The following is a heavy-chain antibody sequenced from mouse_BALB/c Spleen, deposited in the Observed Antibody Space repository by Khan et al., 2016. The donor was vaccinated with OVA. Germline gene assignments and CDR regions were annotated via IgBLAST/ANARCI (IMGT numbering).Heavy chain of an antibody. Sequence: QVQLKESGPELVKPGASVRMSCNASGYTFTDFLISWVKQRAGQGLEWIGEIYPGSGYTYYNEKFKGKATLTSDRSSNTAYMELSSLTSADSAAYFCARAGYGGFAYWGQGTLVTVSA. J-gene: IGHJ3*01. CDR2: IYPGSGYT. CDR3: ARAGYGGFAY. CDR1: GYTFTDFL. D-gene: IGHD3-2*02. V-gene: IGHV1-77*01.